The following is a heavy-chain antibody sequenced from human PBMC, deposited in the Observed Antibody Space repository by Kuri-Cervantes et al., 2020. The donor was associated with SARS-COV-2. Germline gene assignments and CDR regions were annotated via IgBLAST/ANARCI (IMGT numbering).Heavy chain of an antibody. J-gene: IGHJ5*02. Sequence: GESLKISCAASGFTISSYSMTWVRQAPGKGLEWVSVISGYSTGTYYADSVKGRFTISRDNSKNTLYLQMNSLRAEDTAVYYCAKDHCSSTSCYDGDWFDPWGQGTLVTVSS. CDR1: GFTISSYS. CDR3: AKDHCSSTSCYDGDWFDP. D-gene: IGHD2-2*01. V-gene: IGHV3-23*01. CDR2: ISGYSTGT.